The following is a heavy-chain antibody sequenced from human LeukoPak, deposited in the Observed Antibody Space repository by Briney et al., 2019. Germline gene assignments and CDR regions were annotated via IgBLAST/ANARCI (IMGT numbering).Heavy chain of an antibody. CDR1: GFTVSNNY. J-gene: IGHJ4*02. D-gene: IGHD5-18*01. CDR3: ARDSRYSYGQNPDYFDY. V-gene: IGHV3-66*01. Sequence: GGSLRLSCAASGFTVSNNYMSWVRQAPGKGLEWVSVIYSGGSTYYADSVKGRFTISRDNAKNSLYLQMNSLRAEDTAVYYCARDSRYSYGQNPDYFDYWGQGTLVTVSS. CDR2: IYSGGST.